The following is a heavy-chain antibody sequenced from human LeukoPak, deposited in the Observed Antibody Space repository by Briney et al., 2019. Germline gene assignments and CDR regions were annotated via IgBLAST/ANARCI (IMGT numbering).Heavy chain of an antibody. CDR3: ARHGEYSSGWDRPFDY. CDR2: IYCSGST. D-gene: IGHD6-19*01. Sequence: SETLSLTCTVSGGSISSYYWSWIRQPPGKGLEWIGYIYCSGSTNYNPSLKSRVTISVDTSKNQFSLKLSSVTAADTAVYYCARHGEYSSGWDRPFDYWGQGTLVTVSS. V-gene: IGHV4-59*08. J-gene: IGHJ4*02. CDR1: GGSISSYY.